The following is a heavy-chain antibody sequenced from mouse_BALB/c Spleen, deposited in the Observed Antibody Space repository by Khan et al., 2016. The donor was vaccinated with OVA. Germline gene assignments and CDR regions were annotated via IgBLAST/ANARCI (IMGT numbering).Heavy chain of an antibody. D-gene: IGHD2-4*01. CDR3: ARDYDYDEGLAY. Sequence: QVQLKQSGPGLVQPSQSLSITCTASGFSLTTYGVHWVRQSPGKGLEWLGVIWSGGSTDYNAAFISSLNISKDNSKSQAFFKMNSLLSNDTAIYYCARDYDYDEGLAYWGQGTLVTVSA. J-gene: IGHJ3*01. CDR2: IWSGGST. V-gene: IGHV2-2*03. CDR1: GFSLTTYG.